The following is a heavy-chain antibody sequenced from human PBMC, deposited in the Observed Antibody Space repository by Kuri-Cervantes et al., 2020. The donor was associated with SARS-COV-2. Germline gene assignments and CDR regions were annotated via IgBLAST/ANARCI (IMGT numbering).Heavy chain of an antibody. V-gene: IGHV4-59*12. CDR3: ARDLWGRDY. CDR1: GGSISSYY. Sequence: GSLRLSCTVSGGSISSYYVSWIRQPPGKGLEWIGYIYYSGSTNYNHSFKGRVTISVDASKNHLSLTLNSVTAADTAIYYCARDLWGRDYWGQGTLVTVSS. J-gene: IGHJ4*02. D-gene: IGHD2-21*01. CDR2: IYYSGST.